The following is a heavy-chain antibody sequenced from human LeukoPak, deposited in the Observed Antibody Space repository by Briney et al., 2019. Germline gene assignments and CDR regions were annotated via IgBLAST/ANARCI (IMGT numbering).Heavy chain of an antibody. CDR1: GLSVSSNF. V-gene: IGHV3-53*01. Sequence: GGSLRLSCAATGLSVSSNFMSWVRQAPGKGLEWVSVIYGGGSTNYADSVKSRFTISRETSKNTLDLQMNSLRVEDNAVYYCASWPVGWYGEDSWCQGSLVTVSS. CDR2: IYGGGST. D-gene: IGHD6-19*01. CDR3: ASWPVGWYGEDS. J-gene: IGHJ5*01.